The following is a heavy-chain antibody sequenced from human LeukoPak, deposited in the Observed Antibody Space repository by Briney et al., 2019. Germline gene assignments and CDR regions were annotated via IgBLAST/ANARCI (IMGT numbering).Heavy chain of an antibody. CDR2: IIPIFGTA. CDR3: AAGGEWDLLNY. Sequence: ASVKVSCKASGGTFSSYAISWVRQAPGQGLEWMGGIIPIFGTANYAQKFQGRVTITTDESTSTAYMELSSLRSEDTAVYYCAAGGEWDLLNYWGQGTLVTVSS. V-gene: IGHV1-69*05. J-gene: IGHJ4*02. CDR1: GGTFSSYA. D-gene: IGHD1-26*01.